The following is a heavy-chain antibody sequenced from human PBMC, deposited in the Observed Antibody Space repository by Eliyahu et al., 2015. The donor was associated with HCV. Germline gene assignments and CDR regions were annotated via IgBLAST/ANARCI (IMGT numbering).Heavy chain of an antibody. CDR2: SWYDGSNK. CDR3: ARDEEVGAASPSFWFDP. V-gene: IGHV3-33*01. CDR1: GFFFSGYG. D-gene: IGHD6-13*01. J-gene: IGHJ5*02. Sequence: QVQLVESGGVVVQPGKSLRLSCATSGFFFSGYGIHWVRQAPGKGVGGVAVSWYDGSNKYYADSVRGRFTISRDYSKNTVYLEMNSLRVEDTALYYCARDEEVGAASPSFWFDPGGQGTLVTVSS.